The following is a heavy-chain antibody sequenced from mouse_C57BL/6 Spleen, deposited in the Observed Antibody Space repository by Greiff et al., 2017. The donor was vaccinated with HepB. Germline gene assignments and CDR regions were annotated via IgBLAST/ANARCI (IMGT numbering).Heavy chain of an antibody. CDR3: ARAVVATGYFDV. V-gene: IGHV1-53*01. Sequence: VQLQQPGTELVKPGASVKLSCKASGYTFTSYWMHWVKQRPGQGLEWIGNINPSNGGTNYNEKFKSKATLTVDKSSSTAYMQRSSLTSEDSAVYYCARAVVATGYFDVWGTGTTVTVSS. CDR1: GYTFTSYW. D-gene: IGHD1-1*01. J-gene: IGHJ1*03. CDR2: INPSNGGT.